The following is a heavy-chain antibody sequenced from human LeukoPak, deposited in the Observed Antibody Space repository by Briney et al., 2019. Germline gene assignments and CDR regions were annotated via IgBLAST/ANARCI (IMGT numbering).Heavy chain of an antibody. CDR3: ARVFGYSSSWYYYGMDV. D-gene: IGHD6-13*01. J-gene: IGHJ6*02. CDR1: GFTFSSYS. Sequence: GGSLRLSCAASGFTFSSYSMNWVRQAPGKGLEWVSSISSSSSYIYYADSVKGRFTISRDNAKNSLYLQMNSLRAEDTAVYYCARVFGYSSSWYYYGMDVWGQGTTVTVSS. V-gene: IGHV3-21*01. CDR2: ISSSSSYI.